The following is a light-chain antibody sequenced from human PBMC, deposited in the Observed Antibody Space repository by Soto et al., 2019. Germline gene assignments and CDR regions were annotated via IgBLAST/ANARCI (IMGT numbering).Light chain of an antibody. Sequence: QSVLTQPASVSGSPGQSITISCTGTSSDVGAYTYVSWYQQHPGKVPKLMIYEVSNRPSGVSNRFSGSKSGNTASLTISGLQAEDEADYYCSSFTGSSTLVVFGGGTKLTVL. CDR2: EVS. J-gene: IGLJ2*01. V-gene: IGLV2-14*01. CDR1: SSDVGAYTY. CDR3: SSFTGSSTLVV.